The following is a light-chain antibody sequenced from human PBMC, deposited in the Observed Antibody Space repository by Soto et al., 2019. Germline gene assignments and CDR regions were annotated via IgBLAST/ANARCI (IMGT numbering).Light chain of an antibody. CDR1: EVVGNF. CDR3: QQYKTFAWS. CDR2: AAS. J-gene: IGKJ1*01. V-gene: IGKV1-16*02. Sequence: DIQMTQSPSSLSASVGDRVISTCLASEVVGNFLSWFRQKPRKAPETLIFAASTLQYGVARKFSGTGFGTEFTLTITSLQNEDFATYYCQQYKTFAWSFGQGTEV.